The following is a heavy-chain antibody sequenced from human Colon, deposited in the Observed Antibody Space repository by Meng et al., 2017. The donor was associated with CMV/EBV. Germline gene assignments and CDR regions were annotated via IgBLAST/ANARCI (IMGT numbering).Heavy chain of an antibody. V-gene: IGHV3-23*01. CDR1: GFTFSRNS. CDR2: INGVGDTT. D-gene: IGHD2-21*01. Sequence: GGSLRLPCAASGFTFSRNSMSWVRQAPGQGLEWVSGINGVGDTTYYADSVKGRFTISRDNSRNTLYLRMIDLRAEDTAMYYCAKDRAYCGPISCSPNYFDDWGQGNLVTVSS. J-gene: IGHJ4*02. CDR3: AKDRAYCGPISCSPNYFDD.